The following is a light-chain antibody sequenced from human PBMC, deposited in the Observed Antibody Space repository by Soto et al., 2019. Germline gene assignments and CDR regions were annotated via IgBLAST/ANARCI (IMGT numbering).Light chain of an antibody. Sequence: DIQMTQSPATLSASVGDRVTITCRASQRIIKWWAWYQQKPGKAPKLLIYKASSLESGVPSRFSGSGSGTEFTLTISRLQPNDFATDYCQHYITHPWTFGQGTKVDI. J-gene: IGKJ1*01. CDR1: QRIIKW. V-gene: IGKV1-5*03. CDR3: QHYITHPWT. CDR2: KAS.